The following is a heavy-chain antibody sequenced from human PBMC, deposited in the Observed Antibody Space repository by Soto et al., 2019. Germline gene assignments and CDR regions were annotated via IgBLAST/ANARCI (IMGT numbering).Heavy chain of an antibody. J-gene: IGHJ4*02. V-gene: IGHV3-23*01. CDR3: AKPTVGYCSGGNCYRFDS. CDR2: ISVGGGGT. CDR1: GFTFSSYA. D-gene: IGHD2-15*01. Sequence: EVQLLESGGGLVQPGGSLRLSCAASGFTFSSYAMSWVRQAPGKGLEWVSGISVGGGGTNYADSVKGRFTISRDNSKNTLYLQMNSLSAEDTAVYYCAKPTVGYCSGGNCYRFDSWGQGTLVTVSS.